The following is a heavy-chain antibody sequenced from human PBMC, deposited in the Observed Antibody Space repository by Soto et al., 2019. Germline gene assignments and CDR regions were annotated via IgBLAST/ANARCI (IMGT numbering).Heavy chain of an antibody. Sequence: SETLSLTCAVYGGSFSGYYWSWIRQPPGKGLEWIGEINHSGSTNYNPPLKSRVTISVDTSKNQFSLKLSSVTAADTAVYYCARDRPPTRDYVLFYYGMDVWGQGTTVTVSS. CDR2: INHSGST. J-gene: IGHJ6*02. CDR3: ARDRPPTRDYVLFYYGMDV. CDR1: GGSFSGYY. V-gene: IGHV4-34*01. D-gene: IGHD4-17*01.